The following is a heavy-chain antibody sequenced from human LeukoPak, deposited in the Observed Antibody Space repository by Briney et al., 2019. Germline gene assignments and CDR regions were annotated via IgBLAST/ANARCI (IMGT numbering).Heavy chain of an antibody. J-gene: IGHJ4*02. Sequence: GGSVRLSCAASGFTFSSYTMNWVRQAPGKGLEWVSSISSSSSHVYYADSVKGRFTISRDNAKNSLYLQMNSLRAEDTAVYYCARGVPGTGFYYWGQGTLVTVSS. CDR3: ARGVPGTGFYY. CDR1: GFTFSSYT. CDR2: ISSSSSHV. D-gene: IGHD2-8*02. V-gene: IGHV3-21*01.